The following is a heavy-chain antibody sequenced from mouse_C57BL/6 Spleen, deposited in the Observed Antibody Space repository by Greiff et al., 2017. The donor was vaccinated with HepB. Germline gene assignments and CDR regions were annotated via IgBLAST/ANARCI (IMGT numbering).Heavy chain of an antibody. CDR1: GYTFTSYG. CDR3: ARGGIYGNYDYFDY. CDR2: IYPRSGNT. V-gene: IGHV1-81*01. J-gene: IGHJ2*01. Sequence: VMLVESGAELVRPGASVKLSCKASGYTFTSYGISWVKQRTGQGLEWIGEIYPRSGNTYYNEKFKGKATLTADKSSSTAYMELRSLTSEDSAVYFCARGGIYGNYDYFDYWGQGTTLTVSS. D-gene: IGHD2-1*01.